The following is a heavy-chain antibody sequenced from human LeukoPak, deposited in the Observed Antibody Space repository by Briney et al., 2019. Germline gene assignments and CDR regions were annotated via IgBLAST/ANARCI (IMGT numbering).Heavy chain of an antibody. CDR3: AKDSQGYSYGYFAFDI. V-gene: IGHV3-23*01. D-gene: IGHD5-18*01. CDR2: ISGSGGST. CDR1: GFTFSSYA. Sequence: GGSLRLSCAASGFTFSSYAMSWVRQAPGKGLEWVSAISGSGGSTYYADSVKGRFTISRDNSKNALYLQMNSLRAEDTAVYYCAKDSQGYSYGYFAFDIWGQGTMVTVSS. J-gene: IGHJ3*02.